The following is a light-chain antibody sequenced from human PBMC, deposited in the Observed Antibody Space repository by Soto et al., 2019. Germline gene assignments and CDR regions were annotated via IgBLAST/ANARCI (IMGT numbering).Light chain of an antibody. Sequence: DIQMTQSPSSLSASVGDRVTITCRASQGISNYLAWYQQKPGKVPKLLIYAASTLKSEVPSRFSGSGSGTDFALTISSLQPEDVATYYCHKYNSAPVTFGPGIKVDI. CDR2: AAS. V-gene: IGKV1-27*01. CDR3: HKYNSAPVT. CDR1: QGISNY. J-gene: IGKJ3*01.